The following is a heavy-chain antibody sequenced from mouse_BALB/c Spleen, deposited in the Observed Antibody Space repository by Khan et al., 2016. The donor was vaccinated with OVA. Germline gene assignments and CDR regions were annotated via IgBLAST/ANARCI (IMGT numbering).Heavy chain of an antibody. CDR2: IYPSDSYT. D-gene: IGHD2-13*01. CDR3: TRGDPGNFDY. V-gene: IGHV1S126*01. J-gene: IGHJ2*01. CDR1: GYTFTNYW. Sequence: QVQLQQPGAELVRPGASVKVSCKASGYTFTNYWINWVKQRPGQGLDWIGTIYPSDSYTNYNQNFKDTATLTVDKSSSTAYMQLSSPTSEDSAVYYCTRGDPGNFDYWGQGTTLTVSS.